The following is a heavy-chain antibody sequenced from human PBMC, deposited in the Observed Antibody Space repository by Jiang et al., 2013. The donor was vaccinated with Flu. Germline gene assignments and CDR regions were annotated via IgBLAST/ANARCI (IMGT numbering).Heavy chain of an antibody. CDR1: GFSFDEYT. Sequence: QLVESGGVVVQPGGSLRLSCAASGFSFDEYTMHWVRQVPGKGLEWVSLISWDGGITFYADSVKGRFTMSRDNSKNSLYLQMNSLKTEDTAFYYCAKDVASGSWYANFDYWGQGTLVTVSS. D-gene: IGHD6-13*01. V-gene: IGHV3-43*01. CDR3: AKDVASGSWYANFDY. CDR2: ISWDGGIT. J-gene: IGHJ4*02.